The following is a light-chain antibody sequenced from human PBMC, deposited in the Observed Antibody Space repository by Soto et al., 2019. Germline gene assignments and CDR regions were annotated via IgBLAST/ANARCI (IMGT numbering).Light chain of an antibody. V-gene: IGLV1-51*01. CDR3: SSYTISSTWV. J-gene: IGLJ3*02. CDR2: DDN. Sequence: QSVMTQPPSVSAAPGQKVTISCSGSSSNIGGNSVSWYQQLPGTAPKLLIYDDNKRPSGIPDRFSGSKSGTSATLGITGFQTGDEADYYCSSYTISSTWVFGGGTKLTVL. CDR1: SSNIGGNS.